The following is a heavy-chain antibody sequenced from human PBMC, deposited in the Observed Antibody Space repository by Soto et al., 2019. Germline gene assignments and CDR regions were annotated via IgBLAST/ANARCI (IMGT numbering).Heavy chain of an antibody. Sequence: GGSLRLSCAASGFTFSSDAMSWVRQAPGKGLEWVSAISGSGGSTYYADSVKGRFTISRDNSKNTLYLQMNSLRAEDTAVYYCAKKVVPAAIRVFAHCGMDVWRQRSTVTVS. CDR3: AKKVVPAAIRVFAHCGMDV. D-gene: IGHD2-2*02. J-gene: IGHJ6*02. CDR2: ISGSGGST. CDR1: GFTFSSDA. V-gene: IGHV3-23*01.